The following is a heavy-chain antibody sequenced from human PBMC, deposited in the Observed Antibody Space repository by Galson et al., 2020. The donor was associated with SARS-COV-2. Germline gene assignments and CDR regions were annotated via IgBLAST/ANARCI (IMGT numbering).Heavy chain of an antibody. CDR2: ISHDGRIE. J-gene: IGHJ3*02. Sequence: QLGESLKISCAASGFTFTNYAIHWVRQAPGKGLEWVAVISHDGRIEVYADSVKGRFTISRDNSENMLFLQMDSLRADDTAVYYCARDVSGGASDIWGQGTMVTVS. D-gene: IGHD1-26*01. CDR1: GFTFTNYA. CDR3: ARDVSGGASDI. V-gene: IGHV3-30*04.